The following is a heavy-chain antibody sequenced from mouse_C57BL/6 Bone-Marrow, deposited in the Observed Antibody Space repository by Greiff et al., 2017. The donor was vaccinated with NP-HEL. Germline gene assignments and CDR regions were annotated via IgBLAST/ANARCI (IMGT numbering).Heavy chain of an antibody. CDR3: ARSRNWVYYFDY. J-gene: IGHJ2*01. Sequence: VQLQQSGAELVKPGASVKISCKASGYAFSSYWMNWVKQRPGKGLEWIGQIYPGDGDTNYNGKFKGKATLTADKSSSTAYMQLSSLTSEDSAVYFCARSRNWVYYFDYWGQGTTLTVSS. CDR1: GYAFSSYW. V-gene: IGHV1-80*01. CDR2: IYPGDGDT. D-gene: IGHD4-1*01.